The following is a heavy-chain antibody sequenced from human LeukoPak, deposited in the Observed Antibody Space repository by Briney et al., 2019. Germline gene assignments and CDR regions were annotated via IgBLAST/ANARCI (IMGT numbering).Heavy chain of an antibody. D-gene: IGHD3-9*01. Sequence: SETLSLTCAVFGGSIISSSYNWGWIRQPPGKGLEWIGTIYHSGTTYYNPSLKSRVTISVDTSKNQFFLKLSSVTAADTAVYYCARLPTGYPNWFDPWGQGSLVTVSS. J-gene: IGHJ5*02. V-gene: IGHV4-39*01. CDR2: IYHSGTT. CDR3: ARLPTGYPNWFDP. CDR1: GGSIISSSYN.